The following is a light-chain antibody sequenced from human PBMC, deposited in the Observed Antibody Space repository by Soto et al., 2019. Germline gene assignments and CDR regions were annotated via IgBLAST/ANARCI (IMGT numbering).Light chain of an antibody. CDR1: SSNIGSNS. CDR3: AAWDDSLNGYV. CDR2: SND. J-gene: IGLJ1*01. Sequence: QSVLTQPPSASGTPGKRVTISCSGSSSNIGSNSVNWYQQLPGTAPKLLIYSNDRRPSGVPDRFSGSKSGTSASLAISGLQSEDASDYYCAAWDDSLNGYVFGTGTKVTVL. V-gene: IGLV1-44*01.